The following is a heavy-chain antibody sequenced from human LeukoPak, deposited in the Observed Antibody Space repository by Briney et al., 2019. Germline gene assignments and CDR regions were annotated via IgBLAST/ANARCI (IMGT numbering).Heavy chain of an antibody. CDR3: ARDGYYYYYMDV. V-gene: IGHV3-21*01. J-gene: IGHJ6*03. CDR2: ISSSSSYI. CDR1: GFTFDDYG. Sequence: PGGSLRLSCAASGFTFDDYGMNWVRQAPGKGLEWVSSISSSSSYIYYADSVKGRFTISRDNAKNSLYLQMNSLRAEDTAVYYCARDGYYYYYMDVWGKGTTVTVSS.